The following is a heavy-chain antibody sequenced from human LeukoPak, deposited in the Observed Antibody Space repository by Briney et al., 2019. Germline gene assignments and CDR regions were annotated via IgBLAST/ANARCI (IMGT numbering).Heavy chain of an antibody. CDR1: GYTFTSYG. CDR2: ISAYNGNT. CDR3: ARDLNGVTIFGVVTAFDY. Sequence: GASVKVSCKASGYTFTSYGISWVRQAPGQGLEWMGWISAYNGNTNYAQKLQGRVTMTTDTSTSTAYMELRSLRSEDTAVYYCARDLNGVTIFGVVTAFDYWGQGTLVTVSS. J-gene: IGHJ4*02. V-gene: IGHV1-18*01. D-gene: IGHD3-3*01.